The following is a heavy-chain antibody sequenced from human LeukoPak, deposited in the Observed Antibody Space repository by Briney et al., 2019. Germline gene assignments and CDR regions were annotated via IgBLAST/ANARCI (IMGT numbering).Heavy chain of an antibody. CDR1: GFTFNSFA. J-gene: IGHJ4*02. Sequence: GGSLRLSCAASGFTFNSFAMSWVRQAPGKGLEWVSGINWNGGSTGYADSVKGRFTISRDNAKNSLYLQMNSLRAEDTALYYCARVVLTYDFWSGYYTGGYFDYWGQGTLVTVSS. D-gene: IGHD3-3*01. CDR3: ARVVLTYDFWSGYYTGGYFDY. V-gene: IGHV3-20*04. CDR2: INWNGGST.